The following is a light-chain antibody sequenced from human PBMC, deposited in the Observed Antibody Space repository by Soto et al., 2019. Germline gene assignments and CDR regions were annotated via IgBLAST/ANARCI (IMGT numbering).Light chain of an antibody. CDR3: QQYNNWLRT. Sequence: EIVMTQSPATLSVSPGERATLSCRASQSVRSNLAWYQQKPGQAPRLLIYGASTRATDTPVRFRGSGSGTEFTLTISSLQSEDFAVYYCQQYNNWLRTFGQGTKVDI. CDR1: QSVRSN. CDR2: GAS. J-gene: IGKJ1*01. V-gene: IGKV3-15*01.